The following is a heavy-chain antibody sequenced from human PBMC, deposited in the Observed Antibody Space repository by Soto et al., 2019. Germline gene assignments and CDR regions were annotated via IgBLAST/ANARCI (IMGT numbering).Heavy chain of an antibody. D-gene: IGHD2-8*01. CDR1: GFTFSTHG. CDR2: ISYDGSNE. V-gene: IGHV3-30*18. Sequence: QPGGSLRLSCAGSGFTFSTHGMNWVRQAPGKGLEWVAVISYDGSNEYYADSVKGRFTTSRDNSKNTLYLQMNSLRAEDTAVYYCAKTGLDCTNGVCYSWFDPWGPAT. J-gene: IGHJ5*02. CDR3: AKTGLDCTNGVCYSWFDP.